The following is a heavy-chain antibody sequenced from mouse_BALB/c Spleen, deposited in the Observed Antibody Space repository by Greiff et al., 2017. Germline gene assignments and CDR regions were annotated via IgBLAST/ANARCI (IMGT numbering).Heavy chain of an antibody. V-gene: IGHV2-9*02. CDR2: IWAGGST. Sequence: VKVVESGPGLVAPSQSLSITCTVSGFSLTSYGVHWVRQPPGKGLEWLGVIWAGGSTNYNSALMSRLSISKDNSKSQVFLKMNSLQTDDTAMYYCAREISPYDGYSYWGQGTLVTVAA. D-gene: IGHD2-3*01. J-gene: IGHJ3*01. CDR3: AREISPYDGYSY. CDR1: GFSLTSYG.